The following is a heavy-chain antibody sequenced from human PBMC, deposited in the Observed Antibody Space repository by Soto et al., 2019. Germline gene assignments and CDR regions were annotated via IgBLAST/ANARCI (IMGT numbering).Heavy chain of an antibody. CDR2: IYWDDDK. Sequence: QITLKESGPTLVKPTQTLTLTCTFSGFSLSTSGVGVGWIRQPPGQALEWLALIYWDDDKRYSPSLKSRLTITKDTSKYQVVVTMTNIDPVDTATYYCARTDSSGYYFLWFDPWGQGTLVTVSS. D-gene: IGHD3-22*01. CDR3: ARTDSSGYYFLWFDP. V-gene: IGHV2-5*02. J-gene: IGHJ5*02. CDR1: GFSLSTSGVG.